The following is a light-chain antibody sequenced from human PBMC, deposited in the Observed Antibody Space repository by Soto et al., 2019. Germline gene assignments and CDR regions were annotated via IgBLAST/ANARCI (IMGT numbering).Light chain of an antibody. CDR3: NSYAVDRNLV. V-gene: IGLV2-8*01. Sequence: QSALTQPPSASGSPGQSVTISCTGTSSDVGGYNYVSWYQQHPGKAPKLVIYEVSKRPSGVPDRFSGSKSGNTASLTVSGLQAEDEADYYCNSYAVDRNLVFGGGTKLTVL. CDR1: SSDVGGYNY. J-gene: IGLJ2*01. CDR2: EVS.